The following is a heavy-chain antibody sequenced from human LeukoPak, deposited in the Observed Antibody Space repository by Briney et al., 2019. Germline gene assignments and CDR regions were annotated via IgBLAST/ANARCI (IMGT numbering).Heavy chain of an antibody. J-gene: IGHJ6*02. V-gene: IGHV1-8*01. Sequence: GASVKVSCKASGYTFTTYDINWVRQATGQGLEWMGWMNPNSGNTGYAQKFRGRVTMTRNTSISTAYMELTSLRSEDTATHFCARKLAMDVWGQGTTVTVSS. CDR2: MNPNSGNT. CDR1: GYTFTTYD. CDR3: ARKLAMDV.